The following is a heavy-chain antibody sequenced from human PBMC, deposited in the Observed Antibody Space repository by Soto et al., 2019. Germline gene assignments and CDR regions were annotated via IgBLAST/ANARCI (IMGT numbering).Heavy chain of an antibody. D-gene: IGHD5-12*01. Sequence: EVQLVESGGGLVQPGGSLRLSSAASGFTFSSYWMHWVRQAPGKGLVWVSRINSDGSSTSYADSVKGRFTISRDNAKNPLYLQMDSLRAEDTAVYYCARAIGGYDYTDYYFDYWGQGTMVTVSS. CDR1: GFTFSSYW. J-gene: IGHJ4*02. CDR2: INSDGSST. V-gene: IGHV3-74*01. CDR3: ARAIGGYDYTDYYFDY.